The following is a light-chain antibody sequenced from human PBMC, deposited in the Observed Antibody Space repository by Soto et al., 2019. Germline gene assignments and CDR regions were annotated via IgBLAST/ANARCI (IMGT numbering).Light chain of an antibody. CDR2: GAS. CDR1: QSVSSSY. CDR3: QQYGSSPPMT. Sequence: EIVLTQSPGTLSLSPGERATLSCRASQSVSSSYLAWYQQKPGQAPRLLSYGASSRATGIPDRFSGSGSGTDFTLTISRLEPEDFAVYYCQQYGSSPPMTFGQVTKVEIK. V-gene: IGKV3-20*01. J-gene: IGKJ1*01.